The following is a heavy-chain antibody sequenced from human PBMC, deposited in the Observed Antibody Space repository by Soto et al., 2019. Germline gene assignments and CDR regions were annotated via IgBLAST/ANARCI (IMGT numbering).Heavy chain of an antibody. CDR3: AKAPTYSYFDL. V-gene: IGHV3-23*01. J-gene: IGHJ2*01. CDR1: GFTFSSYA. CDR2: IISGGST. Sequence: GGSLRLSCAASGFTFSSYAMSWVRQAPGKGLEWVSGIISGGSTYYADSVKGRFTISRDNSKNTLYLQMNSLRVEDTAAYYCAKAPTYSYFDLWGRGALVTVSS.